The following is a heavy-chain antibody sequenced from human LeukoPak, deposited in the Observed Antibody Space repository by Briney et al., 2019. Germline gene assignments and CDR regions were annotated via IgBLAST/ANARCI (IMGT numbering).Heavy chain of an antibody. CDR3: ARALSWTTDSYYYMDV. J-gene: IGHJ6*03. CDR1: GYTFTSYD. Sequence: ASVKLSCKASGYTFTSYDINWVRQATGQGLEWMGWMNPNSGNTGYAQKFQGRVTMTKNTSITTAYMELSSLRSEDTAVYYCARALSWTTDSYYYMDVWGKGTTVTVSS. CDR2: MNPNSGNT. D-gene: IGHD3/OR15-3a*01. V-gene: IGHV1-8*01.